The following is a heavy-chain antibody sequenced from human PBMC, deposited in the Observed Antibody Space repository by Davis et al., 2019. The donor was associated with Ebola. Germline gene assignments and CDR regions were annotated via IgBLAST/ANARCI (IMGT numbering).Heavy chain of an antibody. CDR3: ARGSRNMDV. V-gene: IGHV3-48*04. CDR1: GFILSSHW. J-gene: IGHJ6*02. CDR2: IGGSDSTT. Sequence: GESLKISCAASGFILSSHWMSWVRQAPGKGLEWISYIGGSDSTTYYADSVRGRFTISRDNAKDSLYLQMNSLRAEDTAVYYCARGSRNMDVWGQGTTVTVSS.